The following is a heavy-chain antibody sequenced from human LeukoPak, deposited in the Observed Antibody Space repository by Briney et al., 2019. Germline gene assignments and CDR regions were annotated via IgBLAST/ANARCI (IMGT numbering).Heavy chain of an antibody. Sequence: PSQTLSLTCTVSGGSISSGDYYWSWIRQPPGKGLEWIGYIYSSSSTYYNPSLKSRVTISVDTSKNQFSLKLSSVTAADTAVYYCARVGTDYYDNTWGQGTLVTVSS. CDR2: IYSSSST. CDR1: GGSISSGDYY. D-gene: IGHD3-22*01. CDR3: ARVGTDYYDNT. J-gene: IGHJ5*02. V-gene: IGHV4-30-4*01.